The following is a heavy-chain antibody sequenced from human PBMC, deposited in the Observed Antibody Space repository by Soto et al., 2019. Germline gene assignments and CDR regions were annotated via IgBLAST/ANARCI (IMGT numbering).Heavy chain of an antibody. CDR2: IYYSGNT. D-gene: IGHD3-22*01. CDR3: ARHQGSSYYYSVPDLYYFDY. Sequence: LSLTCTVSGGSISSSSYFWGWIRQPPGKGLEWIGSIYYSGNTYYNPSLNSRVTISVDTSKNQFSLMLTSVTAADTAVYYCARHQGSSYYYSVPDLYYFDYWGQGTLVTVSS. J-gene: IGHJ4*02. V-gene: IGHV4-39*01. CDR1: GGSISSSSYF.